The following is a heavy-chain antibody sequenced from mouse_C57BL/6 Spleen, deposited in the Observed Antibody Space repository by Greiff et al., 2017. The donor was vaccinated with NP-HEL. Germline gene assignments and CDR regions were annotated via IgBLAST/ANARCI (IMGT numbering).Heavy chain of an antibody. Sequence: QVQLQQPGAELVKPGASVKLSCKASGYTFTSYWMHWVKQRPGQGLEWIGMIHPNSGSTNYNEKFKSKATLTVDKSSSTAYMQLSSLTSEDSAVYYCTRSYTEAMDYWGQGTSVTVSS. CDR2: IHPNSGST. V-gene: IGHV1-64*01. CDR1: GYTFTSYW. D-gene: IGHD1-1*01. CDR3: TRSYTEAMDY. J-gene: IGHJ4*01.